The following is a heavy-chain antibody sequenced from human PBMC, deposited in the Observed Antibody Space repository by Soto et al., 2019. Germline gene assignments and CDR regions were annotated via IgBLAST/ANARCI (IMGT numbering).Heavy chain of an antibody. J-gene: IGHJ5*02. CDR2: IYYSGST. V-gene: IGHV4-59*01. CDR3: AREGGNLNWFDP. CDR1: GASISSYY. Sequence: SETLSLTCTVSGASISSYYWSWIRQPPGKGLEWIGYIYYSGSTNYNPSLKSRVTISVDTSKNQFSLKLSSVTAADTAVYYCAREGGNLNWFDPWGQGTLVTVSS. D-gene: IGHD1-26*01.